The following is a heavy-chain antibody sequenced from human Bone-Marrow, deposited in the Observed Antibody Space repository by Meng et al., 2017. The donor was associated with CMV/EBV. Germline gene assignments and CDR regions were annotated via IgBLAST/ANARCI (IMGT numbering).Heavy chain of an antibody. J-gene: IGHJ5*02. Sequence: SETLSLTCAVYGGSFSSYYWSWIRQPPGKGLEWIAYIYYSGSTNHNPSLKSRVTISVDTSKNQFSLKLSSVTAADTAVYYCARGKVPGSNLGWFDPWGQGTLVTVSS. D-gene: IGHD4-11*01. CDR1: GGSFSSYY. CDR3: ARGKVPGSNLGWFDP. V-gene: IGHV4-59*01. CDR2: IYYSGST.